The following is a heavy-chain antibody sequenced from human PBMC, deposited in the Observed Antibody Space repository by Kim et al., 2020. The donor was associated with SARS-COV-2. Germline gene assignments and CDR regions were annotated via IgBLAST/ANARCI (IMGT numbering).Heavy chain of an antibody. CDR2: IYYSGST. D-gene: IGHD3-22*01. Sequence: SETLSLTCTVSGGSISSSSYYWGWIRQPPGKGLEWIGSIYYSGSTYYNSSLKSRVTISVDTSMNQFSLKLRSVTAADTALYDCARHGDMIVVVIPFDYWG. CDR1: GGSISSSSYY. CDR3: ARHGDMIVVVIPFDY. V-gene: IGHV4-39*01. J-gene: IGHJ4*01.